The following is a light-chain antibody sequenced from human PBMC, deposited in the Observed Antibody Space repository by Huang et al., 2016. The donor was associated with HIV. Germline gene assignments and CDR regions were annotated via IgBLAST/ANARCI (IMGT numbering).Light chain of an antibody. Sequence: DIQMTQSPSSLSASVGDRVTITCRASQTISSYLNWYQQKPGKAPQRLIYASSSWQSGVPERFSGSGAGTDCTLTISSLQPEDFATYYCQQSYSDPPLTFGGGTKVEI. J-gene: IGKJ4*01. CDR2: ASS. CDR1: QTISSY. V-gene: IGKV1-39*01. CDR3: QQSYSDPPLT.